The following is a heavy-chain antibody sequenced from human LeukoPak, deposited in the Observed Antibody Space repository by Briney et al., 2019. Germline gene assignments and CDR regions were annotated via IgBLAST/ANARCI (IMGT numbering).Heavy chain of an antibody. D-gene: IGHD1-26*01. V-gene: IGHV3-23*01. CDR3: ATELGSYYRSRYYFDY. CDR1: GFTFSRYS. J-gene: IGHJ4*02. Sequence: GGTLRLSCAASGFTFSRYSMTWVRQAPGTGLERVSAVSGSCGSTYYADSVKGRFTISRDNSKNTLYLQMTSLRAEDTAVYYCATELGSYYRSRYYFDYWGEGTLVTVSS. CDR2: VSGSCGST.